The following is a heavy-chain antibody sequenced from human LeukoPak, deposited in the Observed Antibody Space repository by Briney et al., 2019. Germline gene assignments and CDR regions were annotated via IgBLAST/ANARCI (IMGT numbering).Heavy chain of an antibody. D-gene: IGHD1/OR15-1a*01. CDR3: ARRGNNYGYIDY. J-gene: IGHJ4*02. CDR2: VSDTGRA. Sequence: SETLSLTCTVSGGSITGYYWTWIRQPARKGLEWIGRVSDTGRAYYNPSLERRVTISLDTSNNRFSLKVTSVTAADTAVYYCARRGNNYGYIDYWGQGTLVTVSS. CDR1: GGSITGYY. V-gene: IGHV4-4*07.